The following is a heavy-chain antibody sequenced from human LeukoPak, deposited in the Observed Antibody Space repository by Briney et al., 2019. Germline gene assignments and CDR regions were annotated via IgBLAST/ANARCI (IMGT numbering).Heavy chain of an antibody. CDR2: IYSGGST. Sequence: PGGSLRLSCAASGFTVSSNYMSWVRQAPGKGLEWVSVIYSGGSTYYADAVKGRFTISRGNSKNTLYLQMNSLRAEDTAVYYCARDRRVGWKVDWGQGALVTVSS. V-gene: IGHV3-66*01. CDR3: ARDRRVGWKVD. D-gene: IGHD1-1*01. CDR1: GFTVSSNY. J-gene: IGHJ4*02.